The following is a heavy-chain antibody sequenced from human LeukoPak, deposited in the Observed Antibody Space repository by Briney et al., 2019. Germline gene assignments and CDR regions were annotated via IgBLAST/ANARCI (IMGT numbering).Heavy chain of an antibody. CDR2: FSGGGDS. V-gene: IGHV3-23*01. CDR1: GFTSGIYA. Sequence: PGGSLRLSCAASGFTSGIYAVSWVRQAPGKGLEWVSAFSGGGDSYYADSVKGWFTISRDNSKKILYLQMNSLRAEDTAVYYCGKEVERHFDLKYWGQGTLVTVSS. CDR3: GKEVERHFDLKY. J-gene: IGHJ4*02.